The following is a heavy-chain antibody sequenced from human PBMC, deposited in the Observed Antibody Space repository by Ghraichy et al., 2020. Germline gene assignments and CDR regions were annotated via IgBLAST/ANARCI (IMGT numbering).Heavy chain of an antibody. V-gene: IGHV3-43*01. CDR1: GFTFDDYA. CDR2: ITWDGEST. D-gene: IGHD2-2*01. J-gene: IGHJ4*02. CDR3: VREREKYLTG. Sequence: GESLRLSCAASGFTFDDYAMHWVRQGPEKGLEWVSLITWDGESTFYADSVKGRFTISRDNSRNSLYLQMNSLRIEDTALYYCVREREKYLTGWGLGTLVTVSS.